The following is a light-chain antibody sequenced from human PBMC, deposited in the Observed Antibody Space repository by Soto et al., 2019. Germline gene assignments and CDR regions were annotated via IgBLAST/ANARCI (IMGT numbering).Light chain of an antibody. CDR1: SSDVGGYNY. Sequence: QSVLTQPASVSGSPGQSITISCTGTSSDVGGYNYVSWYQQHAGKAPKLMIYXXXXRPSGVSNRFSGSKSGNTASLTISGLQAEDEADYYCSSYTSSSTRVFGTGTKVTVL. CDR2: XXX. CDR3: SSYTSSSTRV. J-gene: IGLJ1*01. V-gene: IGLV2-14*01.